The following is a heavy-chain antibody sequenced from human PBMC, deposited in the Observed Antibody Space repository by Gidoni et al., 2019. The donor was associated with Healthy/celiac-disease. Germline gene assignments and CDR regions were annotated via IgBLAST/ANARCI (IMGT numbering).Heavy chain of an antibody. CDR2: IWYDGSNK. CDR3: ARAAPDYDFWSGYALDY. D-gene: IGHD3-3*01. CDR1: GFTFSSYG. Sequence: QVQLVESGGGVVQPGRSLSLSCAASGFTFSSYGMHWVRQAPGKGLEWVAVIWYDGSNKYYADSVKGRFTISRDNSKNTLYLQMNSLRAEDTAVYYCARAAPDYDFWSGYALDYWGQGTLVTVSS. V-gene: IGHV3-33*01. J-gene: IGHJ4*02.